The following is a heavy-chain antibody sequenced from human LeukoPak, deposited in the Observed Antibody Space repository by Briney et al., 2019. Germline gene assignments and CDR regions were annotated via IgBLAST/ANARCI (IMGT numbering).Heavy chain of an antibody. Sequence: SETLSLTCNVSGASISSYYWSWIRQPPGKGLEWIGYIYYSGSTNYNPSLKSRVTISVDTSKNQFSLKLSSVTAADTAVYYCASLMTTFDYWGQGTLVTVSS. J-gene: IGHJ4*02. D-gene: IGHD4-17*01. CDR1: GASISSYY. CDR3: ASLMTTFDY. V-gene: IGHV4-59*01. CDR2: IYYSGST.